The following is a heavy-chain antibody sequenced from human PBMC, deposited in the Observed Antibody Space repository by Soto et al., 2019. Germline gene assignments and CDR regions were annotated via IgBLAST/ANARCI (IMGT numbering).Heavy chain of an antibody. CDR2: IIPIFGTA. CDR3: ARSSDIVVVSAPSYYYYGMDV. D-gene: IGHD2-21*01. Sequence: ASVKVSCKASGGTFSSYAISWVRQAPGQGLEWMGGIIPIFGTANYAQKFQGRVTITADESTSTAYMELSSLRSEDTAVYYCARSSDIVVVSAPSYYYYGMDVWGQGTTVTVSS. J-gene: IGHJ6*02. V-gene: IGHV1-69*13. CDR1: GGTFSSYA.